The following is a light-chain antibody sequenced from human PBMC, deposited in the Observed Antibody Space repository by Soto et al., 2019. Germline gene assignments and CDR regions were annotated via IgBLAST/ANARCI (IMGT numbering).Light chain of an antibody. CDR3: CSYAGSHPVI. Sequence: QSALAQPRSVSGSPGQSVAISCTGTDSDFGGYNYVSWYQQHPGKAPKVIISDVSKRPSGVPERFSGSKSGNTASLTISGLQNEDEADYYCCSYAGSHPVIFGGGTKLTVL. CDR2: DVS. J-gene: IGLJ2*01. CDR1: DSDFGGYNY. V-gene: IGLV2-11*01.